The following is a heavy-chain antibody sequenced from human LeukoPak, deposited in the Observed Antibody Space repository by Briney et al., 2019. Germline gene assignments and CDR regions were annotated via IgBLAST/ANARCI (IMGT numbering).Heavy chain of an antibody. CDR2: IYYSGST. J-gene: IGHJ6*02. D-gene: IGHD6-19*01. V-gene: IGHV4-59*01. Sequence: KPSETLSLTCTVSGGSISSYYWRWIRQPPGKGLEWIGYIYYSGSTNYNPSLKSRVTISVDTSKNQFSLKLSTVTAADTAVYYCARDPLVRGYSSDYYYYGMDVWGQGTTVTVSS. CDR3: ARDPLVRGYSSDYYYYGMDV. CDR1: GGSISSYY.